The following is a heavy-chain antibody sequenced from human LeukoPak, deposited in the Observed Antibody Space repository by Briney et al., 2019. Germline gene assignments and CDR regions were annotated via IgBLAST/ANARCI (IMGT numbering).Heavy chain of an antibody. CDR1: GYRFTNYW. CDR3: ARCPTGSPSRFDF. CDR2: IYPDDADT. V-gene: IGHV5-51*01. J-gene: IGHJ4*02. D-gene: IGHD3-10*01. Sequence: GESLNISCKGSGYRFTNYWIGWVRQMPGKGLEWMGIIYPDDADTRFSQSFQGQVTISADKSISTAYLQSSSLKASDTAIYYCARCPTGSPSRFDFWGQGTLVTVSS.